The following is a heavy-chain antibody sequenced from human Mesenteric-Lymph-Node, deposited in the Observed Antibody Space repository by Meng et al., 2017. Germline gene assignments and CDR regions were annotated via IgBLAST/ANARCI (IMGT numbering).Heavy chain of an antibody. CDR3: ARDKKCSGGSCYTHFYGLDV. V-gene: IGHV4-4*07. D-gene: IGHD2-15*01. Sequence: SETLSLTCTVSGGSINNYYWSWIRQPAGKGLEWIGRIYTSGSTNYNPSLKSRVTMSVDTSKNQFSLKLSSVTAADTAVYYCARDKKCSGGSCYTHFYGLDVWGQGTTVTVSS. CDR1: GGSINNYY. J-gene: IGHJ6*02. CDR2: IYTSGST.